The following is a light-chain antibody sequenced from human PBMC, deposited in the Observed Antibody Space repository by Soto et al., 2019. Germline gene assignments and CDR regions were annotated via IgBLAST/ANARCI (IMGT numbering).Light chain of an antibody. J-gene: IGKJ1*01. V-gene: IGKV1-39*01. CDR3: QQSFSFPRT. CDR1: QSIGSS. Sequence: EIRVTQSDTNMSASVASRVTITCRASQSIGSSLNWYQRQPGKAPKLLMFATSYLQGGVPSRFSGSGSSTDFTLTINGLQPEDFATYYCQQSFSFPRTFGQGTKVDIK. CDR2: ATS.